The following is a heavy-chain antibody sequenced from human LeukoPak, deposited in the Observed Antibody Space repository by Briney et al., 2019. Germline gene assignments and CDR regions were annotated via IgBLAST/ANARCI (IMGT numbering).Heavy chain of an antibody. CDR1: AFTFSSYG. D-gene: IGHD1-26*01. CDR3: ASAHPLSEDSGSPWY. J-gene: IGHJ4*02. V-gene: IGHV3-30*02. CDR2: IRYDGSNK. Sequence: PGGSLRLSCAASAFTFSSYGMHWVRQAPGKGLEWVAFIRYDGSNKYYADSVKGRFTISRDNSKNTLYLQMNSLRAEDTAVYYCASAHPLSEDSGSPWYWGQGTLVTVSS.